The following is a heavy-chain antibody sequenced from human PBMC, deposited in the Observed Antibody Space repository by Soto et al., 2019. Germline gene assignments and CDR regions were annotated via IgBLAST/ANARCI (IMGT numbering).Heavy chain of an antibody. CDR2: ISTSSSYI. V-gene: IGHV3-21*01. Sequence: EAQLVESGGGLVKPGGSLRLSCAASGFTFSNYNMNWVRQAPGKGLEWVSSISTSSSYIYYADSVKGRFTISRDNAKNSLYLQMSSLRAEDTAVYYCARRLSIAGRLSYYYYGMDVWCQGTTVTVSS. CDR1: GFTFSNYN. CDR3: ARRLSIAGRLSYYYYGMDV. D-gene: IGHD6-6*01. J-gene: IGHJ6*02.